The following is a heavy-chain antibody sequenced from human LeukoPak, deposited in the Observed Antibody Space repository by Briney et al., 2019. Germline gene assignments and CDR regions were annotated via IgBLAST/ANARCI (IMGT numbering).Heavy chain of an antibody. V-gene: IGHV3-30*18. CDR2: ISYDGSNK. D-gene: IGHD1-14*01. Sequence: PGGSLRLSCAASGFTFSSYGMHWVRQAPGKGLEWVAVISYDGSNKYYADSVKGRFTISRDNSKNTLYLQMSSLRAEDTAVYYCAKGNLFYYYGMDVWGQGTTVTVSS. CDR1: GFTFSSYG. CDR3: AKGNLFYYYGMDV. J-gene: IGHJ6*02.